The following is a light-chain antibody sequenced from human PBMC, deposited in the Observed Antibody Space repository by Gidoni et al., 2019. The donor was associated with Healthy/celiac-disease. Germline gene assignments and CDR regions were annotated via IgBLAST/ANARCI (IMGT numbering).Light chain of an antibody. CDR3: QQYNSYSPT. CDR1: QSISSW. V-gene: IGKV1-5*01. CDR2: DAS. Sequence: DIQMTQSPSTLSASVGDRVTITCRASQSISSWLAWYQQKPGKAPKLLIYDASSLESGLPSRFSGSGSGTEFTLTISSLQPDDFATYYCQQYNSYSPTFXPXTKVDIK. J-gene: IGKJ3*01.